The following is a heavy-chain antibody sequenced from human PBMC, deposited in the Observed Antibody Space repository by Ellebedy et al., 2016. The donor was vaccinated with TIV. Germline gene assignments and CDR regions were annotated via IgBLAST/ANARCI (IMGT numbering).Heavy chain of an antibody. CDR3: ATKGAVGGTNKQIYYYYAMDV. V-gene: IGHV3-23*01. Sequence: GGSLRLXXVASGFTFNTCAMSWARQAPGKGLEWVSAISGSGGNTYYADSVKGRFTISRDNSRNTLYLQLSRLRAEDTAIYFCATKGAVGGTNKQIYYYYAMDVWGQGTTVTVSS. J-gene: IGHJ6*02. CDR2: ISGSGGNT. CDR1: GFTFNTCA. D-gene: IGHD1-26*01.